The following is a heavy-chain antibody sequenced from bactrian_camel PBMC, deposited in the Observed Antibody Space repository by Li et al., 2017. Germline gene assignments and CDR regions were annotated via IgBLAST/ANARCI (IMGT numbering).Heavy chain of an antibody. V-gene: IGHV3S9*01. CDR2: IDYTGTT. D-gene: IGHD2*01. J-gene: IGHJ4*01. CDR3: AAGFTY. CDR1: TDTYISY. Sequence: HVQLVESGGGSVQSGGSLRLACADSTDTYISYQWAWFRQGPGPRREGLAAIDYTGTTTYADSVKGRFAISQDNARNTVYLQMSSLKSEDTALYFSAAGFTYWGQGTQVTVS.